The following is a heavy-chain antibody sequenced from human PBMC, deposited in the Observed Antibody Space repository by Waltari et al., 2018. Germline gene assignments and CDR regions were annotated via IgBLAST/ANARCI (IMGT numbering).Heavy chain of an antibody. J-gene: IGHJ4*02. CDR3: ARQSIFGVDY. CDR1: GGSISSSSYY. CDR2: IYYSGST. V-gene: IGHV4-39*01. Sequence: QLQLQESGPGLVKPSETLSLTCTVSGGSISSSSYYWGWIRQPPGKGLEWFGSIYYSGSTYYNPSLKSRVTISVDTSKNQFSLKLSSVTAADTAVYYCARQSIFGVDYWGQGTLVTVSS. D-gene: IGHD3-3*02.